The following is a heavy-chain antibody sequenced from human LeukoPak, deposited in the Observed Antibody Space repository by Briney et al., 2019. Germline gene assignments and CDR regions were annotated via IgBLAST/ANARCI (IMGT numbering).Heavy chain of an antibody. Sequence: ASVKVSCKASGYTFTSYDINWVRQATGQGLEWMGWMNPNSGNTGYVQKFQGRVTMTRNTSISTAYMELSSLRSEDTAVYYCARDIIAVAGSGSYNWFDPWGQGTLVTVSS. V-gene: IGHV1-8*01. D-gene: IGHD6-19*01. CDR1: GYTFTSYD. CDR2: MNPNSGNT. CDR3: ARDIIAVAGSGSYNWFDP. J-gene: IGHJ5*02.